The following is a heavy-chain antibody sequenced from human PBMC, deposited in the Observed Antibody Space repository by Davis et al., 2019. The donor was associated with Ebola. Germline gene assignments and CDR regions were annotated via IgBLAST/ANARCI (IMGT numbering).Heavy chain of an antibody. V-gene: IGHV3-23*01. CDR2: ISGSGGTT. Sequence: GGSLRLSCADSVITFSSYAMTWVRQAPGKGLEWVSAISGSGGTTYYAGSVRGRFTISRDSSKNTLYLQMNSLRVDDTAVYYCAKEENGGLFENWGQGTLVTVSS. CDR1: VITFSSYA. D-gene: IGHD7-27*01. J-gene: IGHJ4*02. CDR3: AKEENGGLFEN.